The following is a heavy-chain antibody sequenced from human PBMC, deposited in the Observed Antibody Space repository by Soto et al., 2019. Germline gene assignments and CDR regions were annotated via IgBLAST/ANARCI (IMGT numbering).Heavy chain of an antibody. V-gene: IGHV4-59*08. Sequence: SETLSLTCTVSGGSISNYFWSWSRQPPGKGLEWIGYIYYSGRTSYNPSLKSRVTISVDTSKNEFSLKLSSVTAADTAVYYCARTVLGPDLLADSFVDYHYYMAFWGQGTTVTVSS. CDR2: IYYSGRT. D-gene: IGHD3-9*01. CDR3: ARTVLGPDLLADSFVDYHYYMAF. J-gene: IGHJ6*03. CDR1: GGSISNYF.